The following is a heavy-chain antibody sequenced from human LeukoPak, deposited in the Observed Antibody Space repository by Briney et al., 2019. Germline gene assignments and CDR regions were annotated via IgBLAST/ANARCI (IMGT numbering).Heavy chain of an antibody. D-gene: IGHD2-15*01. V-gene: IGHV3-30*04. J-gene: IGHJ6*03. CDR2: ISYDGSNK. CDR1: GFTFSSYA. Sequence: GRSLRLSCAASGFTFSSYAMHWVRQAPGKGLEWVAVISYDGSNKYYADSVKGRFTISRDNSKNTLYLQMNSLRAEDTAVYYCARDGTRYCSGGSCYSGYYYYYMDVWGKGTTVTVSS. CDR3: ARDGTRYCSGGSCYSGYYYYYMDV.